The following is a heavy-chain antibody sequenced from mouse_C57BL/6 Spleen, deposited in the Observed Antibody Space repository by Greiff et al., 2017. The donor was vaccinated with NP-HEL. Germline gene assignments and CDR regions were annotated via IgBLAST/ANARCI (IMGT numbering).Heavy chain of an antibody. J-gene: IGHJ1*03. Sequence: EVQLVESGGGLVKPGGSLKLSCAASGFTFSSYAMSWVRQTPEKRLEWVATISDGGSYTYYPDNVKGRFTISRDNAKNNLYLQMSHLKSEDTAMYYCARDDYGSGNWYFDVWGTGTTVTVSS. D-gene: IGHD1-1*01. V-gene: IGHV5-4*01. CDR3: ARDDYGSGNWYFDV. CDR2: ISDGGSYT. CDR1: GFTFSSYA.